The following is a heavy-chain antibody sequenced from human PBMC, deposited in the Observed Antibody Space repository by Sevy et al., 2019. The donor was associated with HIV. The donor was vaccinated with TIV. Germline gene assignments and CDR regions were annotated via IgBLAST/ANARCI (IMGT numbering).Heavy chain of an antibody. Sequence: ASVKVSCKAPGGTFSSYAISWVRQAPGQGLEWMGGIIPIFGTANYAQKFQGRVTITADKSTSTAYMELSSLRSEDTAVYYCAREEIAVAGTGDAFDIWGQGTMVTVSS. J-gene: IGHJ3*02. CDR2: IIPIFGTA. CDR1: GGTFSSYA. D-gene: IGHD6-19*01. V-gene: IGHV1-69*06. CDR3: AREEIAVAGTGDAFDI.